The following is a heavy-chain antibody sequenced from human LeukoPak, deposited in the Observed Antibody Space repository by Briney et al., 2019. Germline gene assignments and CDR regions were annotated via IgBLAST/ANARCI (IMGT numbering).Heavy chain of an antibody. CDR3: AADARTESSYQLLLDDWPPIPSPKRNDY. CDR2: ISAYNGNT. V-gene: IGHV1-18*01. J-gene: IGHJ4*02. D-gene: IGHD2-2*01. Sequence: ASVKVSCKASGYTFTSYGISWVRQAPGQGLEWMGWISAYNGNTNYAQKLQGRVTMTTDTSTSTAYMELSSLRSEDTAVYYCAADARTESSYQLLLDDWPPIPSPKRNDYWGQGTLVTVSS. CDR1: GYTFTSYG.